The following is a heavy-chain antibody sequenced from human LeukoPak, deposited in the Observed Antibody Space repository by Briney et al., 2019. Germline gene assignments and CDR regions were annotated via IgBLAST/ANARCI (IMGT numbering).Heavy chain of an antibody. Sequence: GGSLRLSCAASGFTFSTYGIHWVRQAPGKGLEWVAVISYDGSNKYYADSVKRRFTISRDNSKNTLYLQMNSLRAEDTAIYYCAKDRGSFTYYFDYWGQGTLVTVSS. D-gene: IGHD1-26*01. CDR2: ISYDGSNK. J-gene: IGHJ4*02. V-gene: IGHV3-30*18. CDR3: AKDRGSFTYYFDY. CDR1: GFTFSTYG.